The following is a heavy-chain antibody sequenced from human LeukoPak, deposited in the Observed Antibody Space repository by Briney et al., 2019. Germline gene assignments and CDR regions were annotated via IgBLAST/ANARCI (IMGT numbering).Heavy chain of an antibody. Sequence: ASVKVSCKASGYIFAGYYIHWVRQAPGQGLEWMGWISTNTGIPTYAQGFTGRFVFSLDTSVSTAYLQISSLKAADTALYYCARVKRAVTSTGEAFDFWGLGTMVTVSS. D-gene: IGHD6-19*01. CDR1: GYIFAGYY. V-gene: IGHV7-4-1*02. CDR3: ARVKRAVTSTGEAFDF. CDR2: ISTNTGIP. J-gene: IGHJ3*01.